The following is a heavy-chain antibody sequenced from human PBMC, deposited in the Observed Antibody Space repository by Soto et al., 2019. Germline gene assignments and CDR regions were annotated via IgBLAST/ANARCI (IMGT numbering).Heavy chain of an antibody. CDR1: GFTFSSYG. V-gene: IGHV3-30*18. CDR3: AKGGEYYDSSGYYGLYYFDY. Sequence: QVQLVESGGGVVQPGRSLRLSCAASGFTFSSYGMHWVRQAPGKGLEWVAVISYDGSNKYYADSVKGRFTISRDNSKNTLYLQMNSLRAEDTAVYYFAKGGEYYDSSGYYGLYYFDYWGQGTLVTVSS. CDR2: ISYDGSNK. D-gene: IGHD3-22*01. J-gene: IGHJ4*02.